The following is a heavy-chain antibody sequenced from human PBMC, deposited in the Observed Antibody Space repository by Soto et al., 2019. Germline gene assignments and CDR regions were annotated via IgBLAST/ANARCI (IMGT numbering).Heavy chain of an antibody. CDR2: LSGGGVST. D-gene: IGHD6-19*01. J-gene: IGHJ6*02. CDR3: AKDGLAVPEACSYYGMDV. CDR1: GFTFSSYA. Sequence: EVQLLESGGGLVQPGGSLRLSCAASGFTFSSYAMNWVRQAPGKGLEWVSALSGGGVSTYYADSVKGRFTISRDNSKNTMYLQVNSLRAEDTAVYYCAKDGLAVPEACSYYGMDVWGQGSTVTVSS. V-gene: IGHV3-23*01.